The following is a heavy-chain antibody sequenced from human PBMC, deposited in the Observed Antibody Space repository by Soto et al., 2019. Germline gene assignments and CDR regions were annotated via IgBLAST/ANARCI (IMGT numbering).Heavy chain of an antibody. V-gene: IGHV1-69*13. D-gene: IGHD2-2*01. CDR1: GGTFSSYA. J-gene: IGHJ6*02. CDR3: ARVVCTSCEEAYYYYGMDV. Sequence: GASVKVSCKASGGTFSSYAISWVRQAPGQGLEWMGGIIPIFGTANYAQKFQGRVTITADESTSTAYMELSSLRSEDTAVYYCARVVCTSCEEAYYYYGMDVWGQGTTVTVSS. CDR2: IIPIFGTA.